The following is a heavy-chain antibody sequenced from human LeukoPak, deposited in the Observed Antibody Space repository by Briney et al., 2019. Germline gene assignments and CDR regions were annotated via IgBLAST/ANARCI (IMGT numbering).Heavy chain of an antibody. CDR1: GFTLSSYW. D-gene: IGHD2-2*01. V-gene: IGHV3-7*03. J-gene: IGHJ6*04. CDR2: IKQDGSEK. CDR3: ARRAQVVPAAMRVIYGMDV. Sequence: GGSLRLSCAASGFTLSSYWMSWVSQAPGKGLEWVANIKQDGSEKYYVDSVKGRFTISRDNAKNSLYLQMNSLRAEDTAVYYCARRAQVVPAAMRVIYGMDVWGNGTTVTVSS.